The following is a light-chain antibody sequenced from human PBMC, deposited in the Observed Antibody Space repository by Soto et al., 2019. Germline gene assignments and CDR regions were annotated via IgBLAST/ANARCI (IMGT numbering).Light chain of an antibody. CDR2: GAS. CDR3: QQDNSYSED. J-gene: IGKJ1*01. V-gene: IGKV1-17*01. CDR1: QGIGNA. Sequence: EIHVTNAPYSLSFSLLDLCPLTSRASQGIGNALGWYQQKPGKPPKVLIYGASNLQSGVPPRFSGSGSGTEFTLTISSLQPDDFATYYCQQDNSYSEDFGQGANV.